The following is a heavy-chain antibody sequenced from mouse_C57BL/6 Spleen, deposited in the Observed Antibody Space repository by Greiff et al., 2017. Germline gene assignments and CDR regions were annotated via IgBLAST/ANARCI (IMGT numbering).Heavy chain of an antibody. V-gene: IGHV5-17*01. Sequence: EVKVVESGGGLVKPGGSLKLSCAASGFTFSDYGMHWVRQAPEKGLEWVAYISSGSSTIYYADTVKGRFTISRDNAKNTLFLQMTSLRSEDTAMYYCARDYGTPLAMDYWGQGTSVTVSS. CDR1: GFTFSDYG. J-gene: IGHJ4*01. D-gene: IGHD1-1*01. CDR3: ARDYGTPLAMDY. CDR2: ISSGSSTI.